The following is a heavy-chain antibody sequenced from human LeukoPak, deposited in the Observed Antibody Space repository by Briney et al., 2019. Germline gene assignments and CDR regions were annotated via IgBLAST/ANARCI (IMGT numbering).Heavy chain of an antibody. D-gene: IGHD1-26*01. Sequence: SETLSLTCTVSGGSISSYYWSWIRQPPGKGLEWIGYIYYSGSTNYNPSLKSRVTISVDTSKNQFSLKLSSVTAADTAVYYCARAEGGSYPFDPWGQGTLVTVSS. CDR2: IYYSGST. CDR1: GGSISSYY. J-gene: IGHJ5*02. V-gene: IGHV4-59*08. CDR3: ARAEGGSYPFDP.